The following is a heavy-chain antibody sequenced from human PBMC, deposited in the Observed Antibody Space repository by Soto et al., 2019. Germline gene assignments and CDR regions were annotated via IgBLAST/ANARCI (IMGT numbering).Heavy chain of an antibody. V-gene: IGHV1-24*01. CDR2: FDPEDGET. CDR3: TTSLELPLGTDV. J-gene: IGHJ6*02. CDR1: GYTLTELS. Sequence: ASVKVSCKVSGYTLTELSMHWVRQAPGKGLEWMGSFDPEDGETIYTQTLQGRLTLTGDTSTDTAHMELSRLRSEDTAVYYCTTSLELPLGTDVWGQGTTVTVSS. D-gene: IGHD1-7*01.